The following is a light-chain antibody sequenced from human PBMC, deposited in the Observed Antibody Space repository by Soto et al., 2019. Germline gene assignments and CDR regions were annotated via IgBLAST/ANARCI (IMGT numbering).Light chain of an antibody. CDR1: QTISSW. CDR3: QQSYSTPMYT. CDR2: KAS. J-gene: IGKJ2*01. Sequence: DIQMTQSPSTLSGSVGDRVTITCRASQTISSWLAWYQQKPGKAPKLLIYKASTLQSGVPSRFSGSGSGTDFTLTISSLQPEDFATYYCQQSYSTPMYTFGQGTKVDIK. V-gene: IGKV1-5*03.